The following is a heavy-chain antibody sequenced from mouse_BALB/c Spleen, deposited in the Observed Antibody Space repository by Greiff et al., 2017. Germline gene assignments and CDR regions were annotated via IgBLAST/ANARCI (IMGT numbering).Heavy chain of an antibody. CDR1: GFTFSDYY. Sequence: EVQLVESGGGLVKPGGSLKLSCAASGFTFSDYYMYWVRQTPEKRLEWVATISDGGSYTYYPDSVKGRFTISRDNAKNILYLQMSSLKSEDTAMYYCARGGDYYGSSYWYFDVWGAGTTVTVSS. D-gene: IGHD1-1*01. J-gene: IGHJ1*01. V-gene: IGHV5-4*02. CDR3: ARGGDYYGSSYWYFDV. CDR2: ISDGGSYT.